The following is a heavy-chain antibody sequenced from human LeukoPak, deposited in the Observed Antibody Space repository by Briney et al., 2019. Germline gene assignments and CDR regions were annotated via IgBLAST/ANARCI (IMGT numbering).Heavy chain of an antibody. J-gene: IGHJ5*02. CDR3: AREEQLSVYWFDP. V-gene: IGHV3-7*03. CDR1: GFTFSNYW. D-gene: IGHD6-13*01. CDR2: IKQDGSEK. Sequence: GGSLRLSCAASGFTFSNYWMTWVRQAPGEGLEWVANIKQDGSEKFYVDSVKGRFTISRDNAKNSLYLQMNSLRAEDTALYYCAREEQLSVYWFDPWGQGTLVTVSS.